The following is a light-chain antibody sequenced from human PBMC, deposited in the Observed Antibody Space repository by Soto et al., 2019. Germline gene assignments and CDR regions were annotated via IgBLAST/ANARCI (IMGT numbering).Light chain of an antibody. J-gene: IGKJ1*01. CDR3: QHYNDWPPTWT. CDR2: GAS. CDR1: QSVSNK. Sequence: EIVMTQSPATLSVSPGERATLSCRASQSVSNKLAWYQQKPGQAPRVLIYGASTRATGIPARFSGSGSGTEFTLTISILQSEDFAVYYCQHYNDWPPTWTFGQGTRVEIK. V-gene: IGKV3-15*01.